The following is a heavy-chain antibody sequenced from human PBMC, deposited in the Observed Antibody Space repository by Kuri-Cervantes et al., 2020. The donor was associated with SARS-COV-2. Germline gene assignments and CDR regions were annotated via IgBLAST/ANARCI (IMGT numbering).Heavy chain of an antibody. V-gene: IGHV3-11*01. J-gene: IGHJ6*02. Sequence: GGSLRLSCAASGFTFSDYYMSWIRQAPGKGLEWVSYISSSGSTIYYADSVKGRFTISRDNAKNSLYLQMNSLRAEDTAVYYCARGWDYGSGSYYPRGDYGMDVWGQGTTVTVSS. CDR3: ARGWDYGSGSYYPRGDYGMDV. D-gene: IGHD3-10*01. CDR2: ISSSGSTI. CDR1: GFTFSDYY.